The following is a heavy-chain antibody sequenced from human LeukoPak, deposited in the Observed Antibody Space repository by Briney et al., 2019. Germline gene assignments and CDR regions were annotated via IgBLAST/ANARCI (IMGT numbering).Heavy chain of an antibody. Sequence: SETLSLTCTVSGGSISSYYWSWIRQPPGKGLEWIGYIYYSGCTNYNPSLKSRVTISVDTSKNQFSLKLSSVTAADTAVYYCARREAAISGPMAFDIWGQGTMVTVSS. V-gene: IGHV4-59*08. CDR1: GGSISSYY. J-gene: IGHJ3*02. CDR3: ARREAAISGPMAFDI. CDR2: IYYSGCT. D-gene: IGHD3-3*02.